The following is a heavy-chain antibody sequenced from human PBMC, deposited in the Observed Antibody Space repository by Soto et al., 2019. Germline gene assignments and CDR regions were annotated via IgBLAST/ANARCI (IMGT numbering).Heavy chain of an antibody. CDR3: ARDRSSSGWFDP. J-gene: IGHJ5*02. CDR2: INAGNGNT. CDR1: GYTFTSYA. Sequence: GASVKVSCKASGYTFTSYAMHWVRQAPGQRLEWMGWINAGNGNTKYSQKFQGRVTITRDTSASTAYMELSSLRSEDTAVYYCARDRSSSGWFDPWGQGTLVTVSS. V-gene: IGHV1-3*01. D-gene: IGHD2-15*01.